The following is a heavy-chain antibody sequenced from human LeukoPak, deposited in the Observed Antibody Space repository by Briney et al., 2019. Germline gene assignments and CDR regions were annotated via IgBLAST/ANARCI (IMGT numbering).Heavy chain of an antibody. CDR1: GVSISSYV. CDR3: AGAPNRHFFDY. V-gene: IGHV4-59*01. Sequence: PSETLSLTCTVAGVSISSYVWSWIRQSPGKGLEWIGDIFHSGNTNYNPSLKSRVIISVNMSKRQFSLKLRSVTASDTAVYFCAGAPNRHFFDYWGHGTLVAVSS. J-gene: IGHJ4*01. CDR2: IFHSGNT.